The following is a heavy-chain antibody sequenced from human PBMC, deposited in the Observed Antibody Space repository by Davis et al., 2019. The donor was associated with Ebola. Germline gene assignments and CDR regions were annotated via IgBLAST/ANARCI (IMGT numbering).Heavy chain of an antibody. D-gene: IGHD3-3*01. CDR1: GFTFSSSG. V-gene: IGHV3-30*18. CDR2: ISYDGSNK. CDR3: AKVGRITIFGVAEY. Sequence: GGSLRLSCAASGFTFSSSGMHWVRQAPGQGLEWVAVISYDGSNKYYADSVKGRFTISRDNSKNTLYLQMNSLRAEDTAVYYCAKVGRITIFGVAEYWGQGTLVTVSS. J-gene: IGHJ4*02.